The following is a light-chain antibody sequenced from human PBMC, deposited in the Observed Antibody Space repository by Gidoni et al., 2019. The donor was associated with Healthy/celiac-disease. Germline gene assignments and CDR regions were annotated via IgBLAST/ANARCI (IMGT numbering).Light chain of an antibody. Sequence: SSELTQDPAVSVALVQTVRITCPGDSLRSYYASWYQQKPGQAPLLVIYGKNNRPSGIQDRFSGSSSGNTASLTITGAQAEDEADYYCNSRDSSGNHLVFGGGTKLTVL. CDR1: SLRSYY. J-gene: IGLJ2*01. CDR2: GKN. CDR3: NSRDSSGNHLV. V-gene: IGLV3-19*01.